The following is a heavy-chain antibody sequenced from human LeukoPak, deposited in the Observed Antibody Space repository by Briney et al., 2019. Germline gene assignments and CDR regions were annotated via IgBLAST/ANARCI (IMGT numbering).Heavy chain of an antibody. CDR1: GFTFSSYA. D-gene: IGHD2-2*01. V-gene: IGHV3-64*01. J-gene: IGHJ5*02. CDR2: ISSNGGST. CDR3: ARRDCGSTSCWSWFDP. Sequence: GGSLRLSCAASGFTFSSYAMHWVRQAPGKGLEYVSAISSNGGSTYYANSVKGRFTISRDNSKNTLYLQMGSLRAEDMAVYYCARRDCGSTSCWSWFDPWGQGTLVTVSS.